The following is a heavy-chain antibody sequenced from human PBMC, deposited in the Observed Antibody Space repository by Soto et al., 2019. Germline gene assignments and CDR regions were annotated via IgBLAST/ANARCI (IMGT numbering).Heavy chain of an antibody. Sequence: QVPLVQSGAEVKKPGASVKVSCKASGYSFTAYSMHWVRQAPGQRLEWMGWINAGNGHTKYSPKFQGRLTMTWDTSASTDYMELTSLRSEDTAVYYCVRDWSYDSSGYGYWGQGTLVTVSS. D-gene: IGHD3-22*01. CDR2: INAGNGHT. V-gene: IGHV1-3*01. CDR3: VRDWSYDSSGYGY. CDR1: GYSFTAYS. J-gene: IGHJ4*02.